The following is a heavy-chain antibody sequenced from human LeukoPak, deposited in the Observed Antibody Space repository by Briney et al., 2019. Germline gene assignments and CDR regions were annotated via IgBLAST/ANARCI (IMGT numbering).Heavy chain of an antibody. CDR1: GGSISSGGYS. V-gene: IGHV4-30-4*07. D-gene: IGHD5-18*01. CDR3: AREEVRGYSYGYYAFDI. Sequence: SETLSLTCAVSGGSISSGGYSWSWIRQPPGNGLEWIGYIYYSGSTYYNPSLKSRVTISVDTSKNQFSLKLSSVTAADTAVYYCAREEVRGYSYGYYAFDIWGQGTMVTVSS. J-gene: IGHJ3*02. CDR2: IYYSGST.